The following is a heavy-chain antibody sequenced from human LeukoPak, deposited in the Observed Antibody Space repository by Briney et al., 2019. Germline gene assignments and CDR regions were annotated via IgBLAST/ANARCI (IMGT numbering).Heavy chain of an antibody. J-gene: IGHJ3*02. D-gene: IGHD3-3*01. V-gene: IGHV4-4*07. CDR3: ARDILRFLEWTDDAFDI. CDR2: IYTSGST. Sequence: PSETLSLTCTVSGGSISSYYWSWIRQPAGKGLEWIGRIYTSGSTNYNPSLKSRVTMSVDTSKNQFSLKLSSVTAADTAVYYCARDILRFLEWTDDAFDIWGQGTMVTVSS. CDR1: GGSISSYY.